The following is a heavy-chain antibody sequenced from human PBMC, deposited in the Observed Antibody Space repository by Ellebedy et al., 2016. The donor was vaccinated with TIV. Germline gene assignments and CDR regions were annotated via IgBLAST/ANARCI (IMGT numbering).Heavy chain of an antibody. CDR2: IYPCDSDT. CDR1: GYSLSSYW. D-gene: IGHD3-10*01. CDR3: ARPVSGSSVDPGYFDY. J-gene: IGHJ4*02. V-gene: IGHV5-51*01. Sequence: PGGSLRLSCKGSGYSLSSYWIGRVRQLPGKALDWSAIIYPCDSDTRYSPSFQGQFTISADKSISTAYLQWSSLKASDPAMYYWARPVSGSSVDPGYFDYWGQGTLVTVSS.